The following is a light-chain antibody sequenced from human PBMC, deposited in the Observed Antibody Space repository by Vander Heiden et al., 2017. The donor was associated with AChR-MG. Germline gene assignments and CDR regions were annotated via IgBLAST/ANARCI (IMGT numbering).Light chain of an antibody. Sequence: EIVLTQSAATLSVSPRERATLSCRARQSVSSKLAWYQQKPAQPPRLLIYRASTSATGIPARCSGSGSGTEFTLTISSLQSADFAVYYCQQYNNWPPGTFGQGTKVEIK. CDR3: QQYNNWPPGT. J-gene: IGKJ1*01. V-gene: IGKV3-15*01. CDR1: QSVSSK. CDR2: RAS.